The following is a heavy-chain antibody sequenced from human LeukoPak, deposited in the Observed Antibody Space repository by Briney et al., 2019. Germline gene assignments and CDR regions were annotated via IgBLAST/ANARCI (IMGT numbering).Heavy chain of an antibody. CDR1: GGSISSSNYY. J-gene: IGHJ4*02. CDR2: IFYSGGT. CDR3: ARDSAMGSTSFDS. Sequence: PSETLSLTSTVSGGSISSSNYYWGWIRQPPGKGLEWIGSIFYSGGTYYNPSLKSRVTISVDTSKNQFSLKLSSVTAADTAVYYCARDSAMGSTSFDSWGQGTLVTVSS. V-gene: IGHV4-39*07. D-gene: IGHD1-26*01.